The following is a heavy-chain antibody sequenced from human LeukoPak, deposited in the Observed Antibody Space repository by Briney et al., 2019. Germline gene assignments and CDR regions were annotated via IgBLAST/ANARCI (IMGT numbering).Heavy chain of an antibody. Sequence: GGSLRLSCAASEFTFSNHDMTWVRQAPGKGLEWVSSISISGDRTYYADSVKGRFTISRDNSKHTLYLQMNSLRAEDTAVYFCAKDRGDGYTNYGDYSGQAALVTVSS. J-gene: IGHJ4*02. V-gene: IGHV3-23*01. D-gene: IGHD5-24*01. CDR1: EFTFSNHD. CDR3: AKDRGDGYTNYGDY. CDR2: ISISGDRT.